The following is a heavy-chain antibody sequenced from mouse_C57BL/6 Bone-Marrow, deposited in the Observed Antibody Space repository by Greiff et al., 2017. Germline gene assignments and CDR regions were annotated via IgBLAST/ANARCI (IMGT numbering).Heavy chain of an antibody. Sequence: EVQLQESGAELVRPGASVKLSCTASGFNIKDDYMHWVKQRPEQGLEWIGWIDPENGDTEYASKFQGKATITADTSSNTAYLQLSSLTSEDTAVYYCTTVCYGSSYYYAMDYWGQGTSVTVSS. V-gene: IGHV14-4*01. CDR2: IDPENGDT. CDR1: GFNIKDDY. D-gene: IGHD1-1*01. CDR3: TTVCYGSSYYYAMDY. J-gene: IGHJ4*01.